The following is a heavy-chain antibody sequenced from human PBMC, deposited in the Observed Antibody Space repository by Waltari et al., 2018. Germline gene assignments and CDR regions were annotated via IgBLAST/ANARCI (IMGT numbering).Heavy chain of an antibody. Sequence: LVQSGSEVIKPGASVKVSCKVSRDAVTEHYIPWVRQAPGQGLEWMGWINPNGGATNYARNFRGRITVTWDTSATTSSMGLSGLRSDDTAVYYCAREYCGGDCRLFDYWGQGTLVTVSS. CDR1: RDAVTEHY. D-gene: IGHD2-21*02. V-gene: IGHV1-2*02. CDR2: INPNGGAT. J-gene: IGHJ4*01. CDR3: AREYCGGDCRLFDY.